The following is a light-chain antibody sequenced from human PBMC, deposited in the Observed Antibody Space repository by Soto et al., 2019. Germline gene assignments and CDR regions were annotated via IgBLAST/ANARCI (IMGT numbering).Light chain of an antibody. CDR1: QYISNY. V-gene: IGKV1-33*01. CDR2: DAS. CDR3: QHYQTLPLT. J-gene: IGKJ4*01. Sequence: DIQMTQSPSSLSASVGDRVTITCQASQYISNYLNGYQQEPGKAPKLLIYDASNLETGIPSRFNGSGSGTDFTLTINSLQPGDVATYYCQHYQTLPLTFGGGTKVEIK.